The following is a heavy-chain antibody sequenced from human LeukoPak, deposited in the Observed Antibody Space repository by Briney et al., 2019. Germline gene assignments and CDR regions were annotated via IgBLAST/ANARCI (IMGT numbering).Heavy chain of an antibody. CDR1: GFTFSSYA. V-gene: IGHV3-23*01. D-gene: IGHD4-17*01. CDR3: ARGRYGDYDSADY. CDR2: TSGSGGST. J-gene: IGHJ4*02. Sequence: GGSLRLSCAASGFTFSSYAMSWVRQAPGKGLEWVSVTSGSGGSTYYADSVKGRFTISRDNAKNTLYLQMNSLRAEDTAVYYCARGRYGDYDSADYWGQGTLVTVSS.